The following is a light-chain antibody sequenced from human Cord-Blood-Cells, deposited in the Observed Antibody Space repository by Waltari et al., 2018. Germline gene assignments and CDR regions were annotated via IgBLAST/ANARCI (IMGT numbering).Light chain of an antibody. V-gene: IGLV3-21*04. CDR3: QVWDSSSDHWV. Sequence: SYVLTQPPSVSVAPGKTARITCGGNNIGSKSVHWYQQKPGQAPVLVIYYDSDRPSGIPERFSGSNSGNTATLTIRRVEAGDEADDYCQVWDSSSDHWVFGGGTKLTVL. CDR1: NIGSKS. CDR2: YDS. J-gene: IGLJ3*02.